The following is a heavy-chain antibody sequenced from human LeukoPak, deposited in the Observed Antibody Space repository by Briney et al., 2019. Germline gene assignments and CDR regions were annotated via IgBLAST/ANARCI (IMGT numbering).Heavy chain of an antibody. CDR2: INHSGST. CDR1: GGSFSGYY. CDR3: ARGGRRGWLLSAYYFDY. D-gene: IGHD3-9*01. V-gene: IGHV4-34*01. J-gene: IGHJ4*02. Sequence: SETLSLTCAVYGGSFSGYYWSWIRQPPGKGLEWIWEINHSGSTNYNPSLKSRVTISVDTSKNQFSLNLSSVPAADTAVYYCARGGRRGWLLSAYYFDYWGQGTLVTVSS.